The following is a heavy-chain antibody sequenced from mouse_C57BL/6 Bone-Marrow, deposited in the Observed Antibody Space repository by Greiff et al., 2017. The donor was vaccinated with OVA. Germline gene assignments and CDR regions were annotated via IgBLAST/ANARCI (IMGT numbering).Heavy chain of an antibody. D-gene: IGHD1-3*01. V-gene: IGHV2-4*01. Sequence: VMLVESGPGLVQPSQSLSITCTVSGFSLTSYGVHWVRQPPGKGLEWLGVIWSGGSTDYNAAFISRLSISKDNSKSQVSFKMNSLQADDTAIYYCAKNRDSGCFDYGGQGTTLTVSS. CDR2: IWSGGST. CDR3: AKNRDSGCFDY. CDR1: GFSLTSYG. J-gene: IGHJ2*01.